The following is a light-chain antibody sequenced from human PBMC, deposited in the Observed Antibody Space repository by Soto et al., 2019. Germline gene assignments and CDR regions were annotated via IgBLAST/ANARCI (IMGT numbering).Light chain of an antibody. J-gene: IGLJ1*01. CDR1: SSDVGGYNY. V-gene: IGLV2-8*01. CDR3: SSYAGSNNSV. Sequence: QSVLTQPPSASGSPGQSVAISCTGTSSDVGGYNYVSWYQQHPGKAPKLMTYEVNKRHSGVPNRFSSSKSGNTASLTVSVFQAEDEADYYCSSYAGSNNSVFGTGTKVTVL. CDR2: EVN.